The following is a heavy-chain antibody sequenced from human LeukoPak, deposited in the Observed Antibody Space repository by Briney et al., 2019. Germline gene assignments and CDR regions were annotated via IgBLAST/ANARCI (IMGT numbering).Heavy chain of an antibody. V-gene: IGHV3-30*02. CDR1: GFTFSSYG. J-gene: IGHJ6*04. Sequence: GGSLRLSCAASGFTFSSYGMHWVRQAPGKGLEWVAFIRYDGSNKYYADSVKGRFTISRDNSKNTLYLQMNSLRAEDTAVYYCAKDSPLWFGEPGCMDVWGKGTTVTISS. D-gene: IGHD3-10*01. CDR3: AKDSPLWFGEPGCMDV. CDR2: IRYDGSNK.